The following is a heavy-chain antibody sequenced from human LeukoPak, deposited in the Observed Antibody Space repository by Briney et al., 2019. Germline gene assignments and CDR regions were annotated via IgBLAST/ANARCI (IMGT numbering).Heavy chain of an antibody. J-gene: IGHJ4*02. CDR1: GLTFSTSG. Sequence: GGSLRPSCAASGLTFSTSGFNWVRQAPGKGLEWVASIGPTGSDRYHADSIKGRFTISRDNANNFLYLQMNSLRAEDTAVYYCATETNGRHYDYWGQGTLLTVSS. D-gene: IGHD1-14*01. CDR2: IGPTGSDR. CDR3: ATETNGRHYDY. V-gene: IGHV3-21*06.